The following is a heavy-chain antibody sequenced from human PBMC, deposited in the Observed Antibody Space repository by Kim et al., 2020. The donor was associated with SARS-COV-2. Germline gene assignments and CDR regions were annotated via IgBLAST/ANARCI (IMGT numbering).Heavy chain of an antibody. D-gene: IGHD3-22*01. CDR3: AKAPKYYYDSSGYYGY. V-gene: IGHV3-43*02. CDR2: ISGDGGST. CDR1: GFTFDDYA. J-gene: IGHJ4*02. Sequence: GGSLRLSCAASGFTFDDYAMHWVRQAPGKGLEWVSLISGDGGSTYYADSVKGRFTISRDNSKNSLYLQMNSLRTEDTALYYCAKAPKYYYDSSGYYGYWGQGTLVTVSS.